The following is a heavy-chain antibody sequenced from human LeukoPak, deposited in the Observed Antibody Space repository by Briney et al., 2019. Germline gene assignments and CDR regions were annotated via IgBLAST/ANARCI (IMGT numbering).Heavy chain of an antibody. CDR3: ALTRAGTEAFDI. J-gene: IGHJ3*02. D-gene: IGHD6-19*01. V-gene: IGHV2-5*02. CDR1: GFSLSTSGVG. Sequence: KESGPTLVKPTQTLTLTCTFSGFSLSTSGVGVGWIRQPPGKALEWLALNYWDDDKRYSPSLKSRLTITKDTSKNQVVLTMTNMDPVDTATYYCALTRAGTEAFDIWGQGTMVTVSS. CDR2: NYWDDDK.